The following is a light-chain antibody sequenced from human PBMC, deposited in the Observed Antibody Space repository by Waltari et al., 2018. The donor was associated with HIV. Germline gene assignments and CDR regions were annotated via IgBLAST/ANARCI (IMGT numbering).Light chain of an antibody. CDR3: QQTYSLPVT. J-gene: IGKJ2*01. Sequence: DIQMTQSPSSLSASVGDRVTITCRASQMISSYLNWYQQKPGRAPKLLIYGASTLQSGVPSRFSGSTSGTYFTLTISSLQPEDFATYHCQQTYSLPVTFGQGTKVDIK. CDR2: GAS. CDR1: QMISSY. V-gene: IGKV1-39*01.